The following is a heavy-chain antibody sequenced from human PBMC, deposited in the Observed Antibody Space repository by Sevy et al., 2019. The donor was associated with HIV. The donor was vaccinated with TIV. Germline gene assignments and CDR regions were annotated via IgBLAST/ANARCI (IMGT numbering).Heavy chain of an antibody. CDR2: INSDGSTT. CDR3: ARDTLGYGGNPNLDLDL. Sequence: GGSLRLSCAASGVSFSRYFMHWVRQAPGEGLVWVSRINSDGSTTNYAESVEGRFNVSRDNAKKTLYLELHSLRVEDTATYYCARDTLGYGGNPNLDLDLWGQGILVTVSS. V-gene: IGHV3-74*01. D-gene: IGHD4-17*01. J-gene: IGHJ5*02. CDR1: GVSFSRYF.